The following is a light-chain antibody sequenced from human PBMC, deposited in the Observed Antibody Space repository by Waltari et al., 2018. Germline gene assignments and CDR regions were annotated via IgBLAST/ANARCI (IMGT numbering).Light chain of an antibody. CDR1: QSVSSN. J-gene: IGKJ4*01. V-gene: IGKV3-15*01. CDR2: GAS. Sequence: EIVMTQSPATLSVSPGERATLSCRASQSVSSNLAWYQKKPGQAPRLLSYGASTRATGIPSRFSGSGSGKEFTLTISSMQSEDFAVYYCQQYNNWLRTFGGGTKVEIK. CDR3: QQYNNWLRT.